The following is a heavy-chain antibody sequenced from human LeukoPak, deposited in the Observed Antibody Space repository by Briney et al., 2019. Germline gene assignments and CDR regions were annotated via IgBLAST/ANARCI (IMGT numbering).Heavy chain of an antibody. CDR1: GFTFSSYS. CDR3: ARDSPTPVS. J-gene: IGHJ5*02. CDR2: ISSPSSPI. V-gene: IGHV3-48*01. Sequence: GGSLRLSCAASGFTFSSYSMNWVRQAPGKGLEWVSYISSPSSPINYADSVKGRFTVSRDNAKNSLYLQMNSLRAEDTAVYYCARDSPTPVSWGQGTLVTVSS.